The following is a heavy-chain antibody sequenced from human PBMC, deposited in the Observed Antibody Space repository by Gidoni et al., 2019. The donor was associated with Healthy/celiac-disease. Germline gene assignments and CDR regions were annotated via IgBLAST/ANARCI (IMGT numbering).Heavy chain of an antibody. CDR3: AKDRGDYLNNWFDP. CDR2: ISDDGINK. J-gene: IGHJ5*02. Sequence: QVQLLDSGGVVAQAGRSLRLCCAADGFTISSYGMHWVRQAPGKGVEWVTVISDDGINKYYADSVKGRFTISRDNSKNALYLQMTSLRAEDTAVYYCAKDRGDYLNNWFDPWGQGTLVTVSS. D-gene: IGHD4-17*01. CDR1: GFTISSYG. V-gene: IGHV3-30*18.